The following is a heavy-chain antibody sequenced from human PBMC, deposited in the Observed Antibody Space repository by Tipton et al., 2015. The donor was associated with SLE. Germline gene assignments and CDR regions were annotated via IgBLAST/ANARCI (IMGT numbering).Heavy chain of an antibody. V-gene: IGHV3-74*01. J-gene: IGHJ4*02. CDR1: GFTFSRYG. CDR2: INSDGNST. D-gene: IGHD3-10*01. Sequence: SLRLSCAASGFTFSRYGMHWVRQAPGKGLVWVSRINSDGNSTGHADSVKARFPISRDNAKNTLYLQVSSLRVEDTAVYYCARGGSNSGNYYTVDYWGQGTPVTVSS. CDR3: ARGGSNSGNYYTVDY.